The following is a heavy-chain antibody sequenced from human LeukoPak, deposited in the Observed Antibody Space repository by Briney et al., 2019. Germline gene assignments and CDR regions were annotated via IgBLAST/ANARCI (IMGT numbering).Heavy chain of an antibody. CDR3: AYSGSYYNPPFQY. CDR2: IYPGDSDT. J-gene: IGHJ4*02. Sequence: GESLQISCKGSGYSFTSYWIGWVRQMPGKGLEWMGIIYPGDSDTRYSPSFQGQVTMSVDKSISTAYLQWSSLKASDTAMYYCAYSGSYYNPPFQYWGQGTLVTVSS. D-gene: IGHD3-10*01. CDR1: GYSFTSYW. V-gene: IGHV5-51*01.